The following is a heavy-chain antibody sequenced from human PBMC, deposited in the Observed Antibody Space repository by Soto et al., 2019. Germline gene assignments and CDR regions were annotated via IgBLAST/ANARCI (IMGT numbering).Heavy chain of an antibody. CDR2: IWYDGSNK. D-gene: IGHD2-2*01. Sequence: QVQLVESGGGVVQPGRSLRLSCAASGFTFSSYGMHWVRQAPGKGLEWVAVIWYDGSNKYYADSVKGRFTISRDNSKNTLYLQMNSRRAEDTAVYYCAGYCSSTSCYDEVYWGQGTLVTVSS. CDR1: GFTFSSYG. CDR3: AGYCSSTSCYDEVY. V-gene: IGHV3-33*01. J-gene: IGHJ4*02.